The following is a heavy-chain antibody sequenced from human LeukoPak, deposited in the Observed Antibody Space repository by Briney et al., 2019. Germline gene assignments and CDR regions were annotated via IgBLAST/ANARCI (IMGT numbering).Heavy chain of an antibody. Sequence: GASVCVSCKASGHTFTSHDINWVRQATGLGLEWLGWMSPKSGNTGYAQKFQGRVTMTRDTSISTAYMELSSLRFDDTAVYFCTREKDCADGICYEDWGQGTLFSVSS. CDR1: GHTFTSHD. CDR3: TREKDCADGICYED. J-gene: IGHJ4*02. CDR2: MSPKSGNT. V-gene: IGHV1-8*01. D-gene: IGHD2-8*01.